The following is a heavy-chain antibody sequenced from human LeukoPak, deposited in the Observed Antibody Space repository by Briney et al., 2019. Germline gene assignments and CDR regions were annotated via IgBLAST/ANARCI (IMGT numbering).Heavy chain of an antibody. CDR3: ARSSMFYYGSGSAYNWFDP. CDR1: GYTFTSYG. J-gene: IGHJ5*02. V-gene: IGHV1-18*01. CDR2: ISAYNDNT. Sequence: ATVKVSCKASGYTFTSYGISWVRQAPGQGLEWMGWISAYNDNTNYAQKLQGRVTMTTDTSTSTAYMELRSLRSDDTAVYYCARSSMFYYGSGSAYNWFDPWGQGTLVTVSS. D-gene: IGHD3-10*01.